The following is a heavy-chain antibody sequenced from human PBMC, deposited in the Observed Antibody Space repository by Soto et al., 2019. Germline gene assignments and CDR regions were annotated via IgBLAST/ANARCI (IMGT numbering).Heavy chain of an antibody. CDR1: GYTFTSYY. CDR2: INPSGGST. CDR3: ARDPGGYGDYVGAFDI. Sequence: VASVKVSCKASGYTFTSYYMHWVRQAPGQGLEWMGIINPSGGSTSYAQKFQGRVTMTRDTSTSTVYMELSSLRSEDTAVYYCARDPGGYGDYVGAFDIWGQGTMVTVSS. V-gene: IGHV1-46*01. D-gene: IGHD4-17*01. J-gene: IGHJ3*02.